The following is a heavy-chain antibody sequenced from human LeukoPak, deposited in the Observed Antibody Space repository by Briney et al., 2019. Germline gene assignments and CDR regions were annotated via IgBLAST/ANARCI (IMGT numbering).Heavy chain of an antibody. V-gene: IGHV3-30*18. J-gene: IGHJ4*02. CDR2: ISYDGSNE. CDR3: AKPYYDSSGYLLHFDY. CDR1: GFTFSSYG. D-gene: IGHD3-22*01. Sequence: PGRSLRLSCAASGFTFSSYGMHWVRQAPGKGLEWVAVISYDGSNEDYADSVEGRFTISRDNSKNTLYLQMNSLRAEDTAVYFCAKPYYDSSGYLLHFDYWGQGTLVTVSS.